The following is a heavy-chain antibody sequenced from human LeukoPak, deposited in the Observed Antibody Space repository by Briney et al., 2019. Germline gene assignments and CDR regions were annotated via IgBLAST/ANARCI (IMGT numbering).Heavy chain of an antibody. CDR2: ISGSGGST. D-gene: IGHD3-16*01. J-gene: IGHJ4*02. CDR1: GFTFSSYA. V-gene: IGHV3-23*01. CDR3: AKDRIHLRGTSAYSDFHY. Sequence: GGSLRLSCAASGFTFSSYAMSWVRQAPGKGREWVSAISGSGGSTYYADSVKGRFTISRDNSKNTLYLQMNSLRAEDTAVSYCAKDRIHLRGTSAYSDFHYWGQGTLVTVSS.